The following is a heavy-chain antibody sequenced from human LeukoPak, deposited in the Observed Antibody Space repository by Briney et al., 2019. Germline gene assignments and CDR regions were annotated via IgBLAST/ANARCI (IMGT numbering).Heavy chain of an antibody. CDR3: ARGGKRAILRFLEWLPGHDY. Sequence: GGSLRLSCAASGFTFSSYAMHWVRQAPGKGLEWVAVISYDGSNKYYADSVKGRFTISRGNSKNTLYLQMNSLRAEDTAVYYCARGGKRAILRFLEWLPGHDYWGQGTLVTVSS. CDR2: ISYDGSNK. CDR1: GFTFSSYA. J-gene: IGHJ4*02. D-gene: IGHD3-3*01. V-gene: IGHV3-30*04.